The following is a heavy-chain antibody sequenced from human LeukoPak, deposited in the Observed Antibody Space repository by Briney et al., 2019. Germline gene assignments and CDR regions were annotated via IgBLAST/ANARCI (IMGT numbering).Heavy chain of an antibody. CDR3: ARVHGPLDY. D-gene: IGHD4-17*01. CDR1: GGSFSGYY. Sequence: PSETLSLTCAVYGGSFSGYYWSWVRQPPGKGLEWIGEINHSGDTNTNYNPSLKSRVTLSVDTSKNQLSLKLNSVTAADTAVYYCARVHGPLDYWGQGILVTVSS. V-gene: IGHV4-34*01. J-gene: IGHJ4*02. CDR2: INHSGDTNT.